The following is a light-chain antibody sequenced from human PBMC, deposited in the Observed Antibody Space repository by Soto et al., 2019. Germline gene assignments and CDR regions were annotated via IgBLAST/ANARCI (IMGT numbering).Light chain of an antibody. CDR1: QSVTST. CDR2: GAS. CDR3: QQYNNWPRT. J-gene: IGKJ1*01. V-gene: IGKV3-15*01. Sequence: EIVMPQSPATLSVSPGERATLSCRASQSVTSTLALYQQKPGQAPRLLIYGASTRATGIPARFSGSGSGTEFTLTISSLQSEDFAVYYCQQYNNWPRTFGQGTKVDIK.